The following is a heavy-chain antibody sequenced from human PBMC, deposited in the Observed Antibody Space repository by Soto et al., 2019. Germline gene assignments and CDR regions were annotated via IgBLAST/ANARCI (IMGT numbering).Heavy chain of an antibody. Sequence: ASVKVSCKASGYTFTSYDINWVRQATGQGLEWMGWMNPNSGNTGYAQKFQGRVTMTRNTSISTAYMELSSLRSEDTAVYYCARESVVEQQLVTEWFDPWGQGTLVTVSS. J-gene: IGHJ5*02. CDR3: ARESVVEQQLVTEWFDP. CDR2: MNPNSGNT. V-gene: IGHV1-8*01. D-gene: IGHD6-13*01. CDR1: GYTFTSYD.